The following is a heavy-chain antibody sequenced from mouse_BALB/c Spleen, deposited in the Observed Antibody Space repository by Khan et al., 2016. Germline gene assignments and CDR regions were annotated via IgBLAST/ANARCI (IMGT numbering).Heavy chain of an antibody. D-gene: IGHD2-1*01. CDR3: ARLYYGYYAMDY. V-gene: IGHV2-2*02. J-gene: IGHJ4*01. CDR2: IWSGGST. CDR1: GFSLTSYG. Sequence: QVQLKESGPGLVQPSQSLSITCTVSGFSLTSYGVHWVRQSPGKGLEWLGVIWSGGSTDYNAAFISRLSISKDNSKSQVFFKMNSLQANDTAIYXCARLYYGYYAMDYWGQGTSVTVSS.